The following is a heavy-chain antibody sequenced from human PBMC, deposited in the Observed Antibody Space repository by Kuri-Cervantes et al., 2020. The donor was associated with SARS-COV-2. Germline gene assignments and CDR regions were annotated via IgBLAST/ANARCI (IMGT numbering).Heavy chain of an antibody. J-gene: IGHJ6*02. D-gene: IGHD3-10*01. V-gene: IGHV4-34*01. CDR1: GGSFSGYY. CDR3: AGGSGEGPYYYYYGMEV. CDR2: INHSGST. Sequence: SETLSLTCAVYGGSFSGYYWSWIRQPPGKGLEWIGEINHSGSTNYNPSLKSRVTISVDTSKNQFSLKLRSVTAADTAVYYCAGGSGEGPYYYYYGMEVWGQGTTVTVSS.